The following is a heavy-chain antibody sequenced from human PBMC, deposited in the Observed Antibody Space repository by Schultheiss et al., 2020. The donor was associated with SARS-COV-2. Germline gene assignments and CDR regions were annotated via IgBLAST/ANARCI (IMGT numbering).Heavy chain of an antibody. Sequence: SETLSLTCTVSGGSISSSSYYWGWIRQPPGKGLEWIGSIYYSGSTYYNPSLKSRVTISVDTSKNQFSLKLSSVTAADTAVYYCARRNYYDSSGYPNPFDYWGQGTLVTVSS. CDR2: IYYSGST. CDR1: GGSISSSSYY. D-gene: IGHD3-22*01. CDR3: ARRNYYDSSGYPNPFDY. J-gene: IGHJ4*02. V-gene: IGHV4-39*01.